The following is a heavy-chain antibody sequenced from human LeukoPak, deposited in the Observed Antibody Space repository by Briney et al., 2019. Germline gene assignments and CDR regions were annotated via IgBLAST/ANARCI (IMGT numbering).Heavy chain of an antibody. V-gene: IGHV4-34*01. CDR1: GGSISSYY. CDR2: INHSGST. CDR3: ASGAYSSSEEYFQH. J-gene: IGHJ1*01. Sequence: PSETLSLTCTVSGGSISSYYWSWIRQPPGKGLEWIGEINHSGSTNYNPSLKSRVTISVDTSKNQFSLKLSSVTAADTAVYYCASGAYSSSEEYFQHWGQGTLVTVSS. D-gene: IGHD6-6*01.